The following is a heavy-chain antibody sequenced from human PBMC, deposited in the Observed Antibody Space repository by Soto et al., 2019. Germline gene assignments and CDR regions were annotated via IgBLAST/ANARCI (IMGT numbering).Heavy chain of an antibody. D-gene: IGHD3-16*02. CDR3: AREGKDYVWGSYRPLYGMDV. CDR1: GGTFSSYA. J-gene: IGHJ6*02. V-gene: IGHV1-69*12. CDR2: IIPIFGTA. Sequence: QVQLVQSGAEVKKPGSSVKVSCKASGGTFSSYAISWVRQAPGQGLEWMGGIIPIFGTANYAQKFQGRVTITADESTSTAYMELSSLRSEDTAVYYCAREGKDYVWGSYRPLYGMDVWGQGTTVTVSS.